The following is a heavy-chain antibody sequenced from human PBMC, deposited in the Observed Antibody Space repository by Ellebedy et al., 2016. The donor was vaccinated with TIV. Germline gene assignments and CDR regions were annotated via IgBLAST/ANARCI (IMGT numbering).Heavy chain of an antibody. J-gene: IGHJ5*02. D-gene: IGHD3-10*01. V-gene: IGHV4-61*01. Sequence: MPSETLSLTCSVSGGSVSSGRSYWSWVRQPPGQGLVWIGYITWRGSTHYNPSLKSRNTISMDTSKNQIALMVRSVTAADTAIYYCAREEGFGGAWFDHWGQGTLVIVSS. CDR1: GGSVSSGRSY. CDR2: ITWRGST. CDR3: AREEGFGGAWFDH.